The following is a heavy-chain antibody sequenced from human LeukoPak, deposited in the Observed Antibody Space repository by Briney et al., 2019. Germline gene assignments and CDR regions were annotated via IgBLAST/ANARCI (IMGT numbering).Heavy chain of an antibody. CDR1: GGSFSGYY. V-gene: IGHV4-34*01. CDR3: ARLKAYGDGFDY. J-gene: IGHJ4*02. Sequence: PSETLSLTCAVYGGSFSGYYWSWIRQPPGKGLEWIGEINHSGSTNYNPSLKSRVTISVDTSKNQFSLKLSSVTAADTAVYYCARLKAYGDGFDYWGQGSLVTVSS. D-gene: IGHD3-10*01. CDR2: INHSGST.